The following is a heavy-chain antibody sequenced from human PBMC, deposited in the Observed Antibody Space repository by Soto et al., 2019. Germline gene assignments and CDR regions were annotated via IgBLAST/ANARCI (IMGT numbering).Heavy chain of an antibody. CDR2: IYHSGST. D-gene: IGHD3-22*01. CDR3: ARDVGYHYDGSPSGQFDF. CDR1: VNSISTTNW. J-gene: IGHJ4*02. V-gene: IGHV4-4*02. Sequence: PAETLSLTCCVSVNSISTTNWWSVVRQSPGKGLEWIGEIYHSGSTNYNPSLKSRVTISVDKSKNQFSLKLSSVTAADTAVYYCARDVGYHYDGSPSGQFDFWGQGTLVTVSS.